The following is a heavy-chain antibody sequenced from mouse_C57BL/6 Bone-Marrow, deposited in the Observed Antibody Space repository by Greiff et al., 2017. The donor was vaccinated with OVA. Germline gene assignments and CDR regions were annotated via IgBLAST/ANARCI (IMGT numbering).Heavy chain of an antibody. D-gene: IGHD1-1*01. CDR2: IYPGDGDT. CDR3: ADYGSSYGFAY. CDR1: GYAFSSSW. Sequence: VQLQQSGPELVKPGASVKISCKASGYAFSSSWMNWVKQRPGKGLEWIGRIYPGDGDTNYNGKFKGKATLTAGKSSSTAYMQLSSLTSEDSAVYFCADYGSSYGFAYWGQGTLVTVSA. J-gene: IGHJ3*01. V-gene: IGHV1-82*01.